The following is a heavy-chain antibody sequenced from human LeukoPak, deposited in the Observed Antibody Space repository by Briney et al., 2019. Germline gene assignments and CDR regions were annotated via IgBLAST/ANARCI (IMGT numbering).Heavy chain of an antibody. J-gene: IGHJ6*03. Sequence: GRPLRLSCAAPGFMFSNYGMHWVRQAPGKGLEWVAAIWYDGSNIFYADSVKGRFTISRDNSKNALYLQMNSLRAEDTADYYCAKEGDRGEALYYYYMDVWGNGTTVTVSS. V-gene: IGHV3-33*06. CDR1: GFMFSNYG. CDR3: AKEGDRGEALYYYYMDV. CDR2: IWYDGSNI. D-gene: IGHD3-10*01.